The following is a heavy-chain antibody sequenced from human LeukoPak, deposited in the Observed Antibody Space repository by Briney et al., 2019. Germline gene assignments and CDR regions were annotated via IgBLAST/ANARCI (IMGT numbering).Heavy chain of an antibody. Sequence: SETLSLTCAVYGGSFSGYYWGWIRQPPGKGLEWIGSIYHSGSTYYNPSLKSRVTISVDTSKNQFSLKLSSVTAADTAVYYCARDGPVDIVATISFDYWGQGTLVTVSS. D-gene: IGHD5-12*01. CDR3: ARDGPVDIVATISFDY. CDR1: GGSFSGYY. J-gene: IGHJ4*02. CDR2: IYHSGST. V-gene: IGHV4-38-2*02.